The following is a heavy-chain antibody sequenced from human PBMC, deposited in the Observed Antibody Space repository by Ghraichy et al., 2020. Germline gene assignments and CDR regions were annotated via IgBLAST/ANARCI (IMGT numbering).Heavy chain of an antibody. J-gene: IGHJ4*02. CDR1: GFTFRGYA. Sequence: GGSLRLSCEYSGFTFRGYALHWVRQTPGKGLEWVAVMSDDGSQKSYADTVKGRFTISRDSSENILFLQMNSLRTEDTAVYYCARAPGSSWHNFDYWGQGTLVTVSS. CDR2: MSDDGSQK. V-gene: IGHV3-30*04. D-gene: IGHD2-2*01. CDR3: ARAPGSSWHNFDY.